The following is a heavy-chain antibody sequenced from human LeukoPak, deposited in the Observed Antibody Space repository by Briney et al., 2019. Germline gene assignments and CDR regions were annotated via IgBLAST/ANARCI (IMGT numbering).Heavy chain of an antibody. D-gene: IGHD1-26*01. J-gene: IGHJ4*02. V-gene: IGHV3-48*03. CDR1: GFTFNSYE. Sequence: GGSLRLSCAASGFTFNSYEMNWVRQAPGKGLEWVSYINNGGSAIYYADSVKGRFTISRDNAKNSLYLQMNSLRADDTAVCYCARGGSYVHYWGQGTLVTVSS. CDR3: ARGGSYVHY. CDR2: INNGGSAI.